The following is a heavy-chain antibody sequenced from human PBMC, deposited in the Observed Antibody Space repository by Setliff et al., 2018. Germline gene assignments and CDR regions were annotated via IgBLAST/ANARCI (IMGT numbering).Heavy chain of an antibody. Sequence: GGSLRLSCVAIGFPFRDYEMHWVRQAPGKGLEWVTFMRYDGGDKYYADSVKGRFTISRDISKSTLYLQMDSLRTEDTAVYYCARAPGVEVAGYFDLWGQGTLVTVSS. CDR3: ARAPGVEVAGYFDL. CDR1: GFPFRDYE. V-gene: IGHV3-30*02. D-gene: IGHD6-19*01. CDR2: MRYDGGDK. J-gene: IGHJ4*02.